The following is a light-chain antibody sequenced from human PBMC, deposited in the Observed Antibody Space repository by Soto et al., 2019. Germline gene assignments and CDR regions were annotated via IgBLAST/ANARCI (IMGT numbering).Light chain of an antibody. CDR2: SNG. CDR3: QSYDSSLSGSGV. CDR1: SSNIGAGYD. Sequence: QAVVTQPPSVSGAPGQRVTISCTGSSSNIGAGYDVHWYQQLPGTAPKLLIYSNGNRPSGVPDRFSGSKSGTSASLAITGLQAEDEADYYCQSYDSSLSGSGVFGGGTQLTVL. V-gene: IGLV1-40*01. J-gene: IGLJ3*02.